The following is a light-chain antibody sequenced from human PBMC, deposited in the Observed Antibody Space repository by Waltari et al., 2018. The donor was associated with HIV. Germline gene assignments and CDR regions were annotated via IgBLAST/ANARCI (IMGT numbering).Light chain of an antibody. V-gene: IGLV2-14*03. CDR1: SSDVGAYNY. CDR2: DVS. Sequence: SAMTPPASVSGSPGQSTTISCTGTSSDVGAYNYVSWYQVLPDKVPKLLVYDVSERPSGVSNRFSGSKSGNTASLTISGLQAEDGADYYCSSYTRSSTMIFGGGTKLTVL. CDR3: SSYTRSSTMI. J-gene: IGLJ2*01.